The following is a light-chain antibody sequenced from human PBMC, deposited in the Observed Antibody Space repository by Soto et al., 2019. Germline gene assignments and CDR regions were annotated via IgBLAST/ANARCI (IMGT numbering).Light chain of an antibody. V-gene: IGLV2-23*02. CDR3: CSYGGSRAV. Sequence: QSVLTQPASVSGSPGQSITISCTGTSSDVGSHNLVSWYQQHPGQAPKLMIYEVSKRPLGVSARFSASKSGNTASLTISGLQAEDEADYYCCSYGGSRAVFGGGTQLDRP. J-gene: IGLJ7*01. CDR1: SSDVGSHNL. CDR2: EVS.